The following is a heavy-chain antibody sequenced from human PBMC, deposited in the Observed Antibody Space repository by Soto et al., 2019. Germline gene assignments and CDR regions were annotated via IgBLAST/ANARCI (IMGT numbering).Heavy chain of an antibody. J-gene: IGHJ5*02. CDR1: GFTFSSYS. Sequence: PGGSLRLSCAASGFTFSSYSMNWVRQAPGKGLEWVSSISSSSSYIYYADSVKGRFTISRDNAKNSLYLQMNSLRAEDTAVYYCARGPEYYDILTGYNAGFDPWGQGTLVTVSS. V-gene: IGHV3-21*01. D-gene: IGHD3-9*01. CDR2: ISSSSSYI. CDR3: ARGPEYYDILTGYNAGFDP.